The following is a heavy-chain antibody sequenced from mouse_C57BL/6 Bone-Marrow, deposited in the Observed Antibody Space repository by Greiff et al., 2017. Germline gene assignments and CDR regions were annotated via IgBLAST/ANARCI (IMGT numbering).Heavy chain of an antibody. J-gene: IGHJ2*01. Sequence: QVQLKQSGAELVMPGASVKLSCKASGYTFTSYWMHWVKQRPGQGLEWIGEIDPSDSYTNYNQKFKGKSTLTVDKSSSTAYMQLSSLTSEDSAVYYCARRSWYFDYWCRGTTLSVSS. CDR1: GYTFTSYW. CDR3: ARRSWYFDY. CDR2: IDPSDSYT. V-gene: IGHV1-69*01.